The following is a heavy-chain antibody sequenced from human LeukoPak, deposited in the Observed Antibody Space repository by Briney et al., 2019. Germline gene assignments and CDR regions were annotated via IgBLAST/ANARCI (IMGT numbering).Heavy chain of an antibody. CDR2: IWYDGSNK. Sequence: GRSLRLSCAVSGFTFSNYDMHWVRQAPGKGVEWVAGIWYDGSNKYYADSVKGRFNISRDNSKNTLYLQMITLRAEDTAVYYCARDPGGVVYFDYWGQGTLVTVSS. CDR1: GFTFSNYD. CDR3: ARDPGGVVYFDY. J-gene: IGHJ4*02. V-gene: IGHV3-33*01. D-gene: IGHD2-8*01.